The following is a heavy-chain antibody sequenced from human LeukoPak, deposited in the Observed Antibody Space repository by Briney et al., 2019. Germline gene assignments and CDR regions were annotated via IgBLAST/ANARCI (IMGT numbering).Heavy chain of an antibody. CDR3: ARGSFQYSSSWTENYYFDY. J-gene: IGHJ4*02. D-gene: IGHD6-13*01. Sequence: PGGSLRLSCAASGFTFSSYGMHWVRQAPGKGLEWVAVISYDGSNKYYADSVKGRFTISRDNSKNTLYLQMNSLRAEDTAVYYCARGSFQYSSSWTENYYFDYWGQGTLVTVSS. CDR2: ISYDGSNK. CDR1: GFTFSSYG. V-gene: IGHV3-30*03.